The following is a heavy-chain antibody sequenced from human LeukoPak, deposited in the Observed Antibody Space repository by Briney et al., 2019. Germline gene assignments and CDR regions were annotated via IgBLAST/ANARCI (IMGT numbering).Heavy chain of an antibody. CDR2: IYTTGST. CDR3: ARDYCGGDCYTSYHYYYMDV. V-gene: IGHV4-4*07. CDR1: GGSISVYY. Sequence: PSETLSLTCTVSGGSISVYYWSWIRQPAGKELEWLGRIYTTGSTNYNPSLRSRVTMSVDTSKNQFSLKLSSVTAADTAVYYCARDYCGGDCYTSYHYYYMDVWGKGTTVTVSS. J-gene: IGHJ6*03. D-gene: IGHD2-21*02.